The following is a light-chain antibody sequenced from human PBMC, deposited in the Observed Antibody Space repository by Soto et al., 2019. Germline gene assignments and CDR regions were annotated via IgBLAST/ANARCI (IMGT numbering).Light chain of an antibody. CDR2: AAS. J-gene: IGKJ3*01. CDR1: QGISSY. CDR3: QQSYSYPV. V-gene: IGKV1-8*01. Sequence: AIRMTQSPSSLSASTGDRVTITCRASQGISSYLAWYQQKPGKAPKLLIYAASTLQSGVPSRFSGSGSGTDFTLTISCLQSEDFATYYCQQSYSYPVFGPGTKVDIK.